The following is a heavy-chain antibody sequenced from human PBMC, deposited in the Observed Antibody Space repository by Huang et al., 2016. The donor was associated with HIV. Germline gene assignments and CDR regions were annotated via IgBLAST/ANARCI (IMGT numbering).Heavy chain of an antibody. CDR1: RFTFSTYA. V-gene: IGHV3-30-3*01. CDR2: ISYDGSNK. D-gene: IGHD5-12*01. Sequence: QVQLVESGGGVVQPGRSLRLSCAASRFTFSTYAMHWVRQAPGKGLEWVAVISYDGSNKYYADSVKGRFTISRDNSKNTLYLQMNSLRAEDTAVYYCARDLWLRDLYYYYYMDVWGKGTTVTVSS. J-gene: IGHJ6*03. CDR3: ARDLWLRDLYYYYYMDV.